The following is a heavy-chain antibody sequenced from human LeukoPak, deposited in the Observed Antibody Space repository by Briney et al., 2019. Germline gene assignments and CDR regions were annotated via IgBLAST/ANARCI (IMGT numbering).Heavy chain of an antibody. CDR1: GYTFTGYY. V-gene: IGHV1-2*02. J-gene: IGHJ4*02. CDR3: ARGRVINDFWSGYYSDY. Sequence: GASVKVSCKASGYTFTGYYMHWVRQAPGQGLEWMGWINPNSGGTNYAQKLQGRVTMTRDTSISTAYMELSRLRSDDTAVYYCARGRVINDFWSGYYSDYGGQGSLVTVSS. D-gene: IGHD3-3*01. CDR2: INPNSGGT.